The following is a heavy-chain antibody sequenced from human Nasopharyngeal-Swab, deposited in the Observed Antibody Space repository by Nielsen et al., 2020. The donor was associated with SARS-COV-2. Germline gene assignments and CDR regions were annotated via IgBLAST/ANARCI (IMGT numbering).Heavy chain of an antibody. Sequence: GGSLRLSCAASGFTFSSYAMHWVRQAPGKGLEWVAVISYDGSNKYYADSVKGRFTISRDNSKNTLYLQMNSLRAEDTAVYYCVRGGPDYGDYDGFDPWGQGTLVTVSS. CDR2: ISYDGSNK. CDR3: VRGGPDYGDYDGFDP. J-gene: IGHJ5*02. V-gene: IGHV3-30-3*01. D-gene: IGHD4-17*01. CDR1: GFTFSSYA.